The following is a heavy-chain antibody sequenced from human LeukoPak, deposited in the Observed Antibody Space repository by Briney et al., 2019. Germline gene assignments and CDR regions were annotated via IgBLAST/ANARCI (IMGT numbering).Heavy chain of an antibody. Sequence: ASVKVSCKASGYTFTGYYMHWVRQAPGQGLEWMGRINPNSGGTNYAQKFQGRVTMTRDTSISTAYRELSRLSSHDTAVYYSRLILPARWSEGTLLTASS. V-gene: IGHV1-2*06. J-gene: IGHJ4*02. CDR1: GYTFTGYY. CDR3: RLILPAR. D-gene: IGHD2-15*01. CDR2: INPNSGGT.